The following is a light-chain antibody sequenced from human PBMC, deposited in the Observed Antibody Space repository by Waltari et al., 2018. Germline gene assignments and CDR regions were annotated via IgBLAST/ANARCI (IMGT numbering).Light chain of an antibody. V-gene: IGKV4-1*01. J-gene: IGKJ1*01. Sequence: DIVMTQSPDSLALSLGERATINCRSSRSLLFSSNHKNYLAWYQKKPGQPPKLLIYWASTRDSGVPDRFSGSGSGTDFTLTISGLQAEDVAVYYCQQYFTTPRAFGQGTKVEIK. CDR2: WAS. CDR1: RSLLFSSNHKNY. CDR3: QQYFTTPRA.